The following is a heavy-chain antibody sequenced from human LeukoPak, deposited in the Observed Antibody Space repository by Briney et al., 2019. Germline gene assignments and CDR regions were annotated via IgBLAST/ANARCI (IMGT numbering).Heavy chain of an antibody. D-gene: IGHD6-19*01. CDR2: ISYDGSNK. Sequence: GGSLRLSCAASGFTFSSYALHWVRQAPGKGLEWVAVISYDGSNKYYADSVKGRFTISRDNSKNTLYLQMNSLKAEDTAVYYCAKAPWAVAGTVWGQGTLVTVSS. J-gene: IGHJ4*02. CDR3: AKAPWAVAGTV. V-gene: IGHV3-30*04. CDR1: GFTFSSYA.